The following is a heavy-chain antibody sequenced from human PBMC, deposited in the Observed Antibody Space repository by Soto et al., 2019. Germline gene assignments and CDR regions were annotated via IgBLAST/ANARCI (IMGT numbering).Heavy chain of an antibody. CDR2: INPSGGST. J-gene: IGHJ4*02. CDR3: ARHHHQKPPLDF. V-gene: IGHV1-46*01. Sequence: QVQLVQSGAEVKKPGASVKVSCKASGYTFTSYYMHWVRQAPGQGLEWMGIINPSGGSTSYAQKFQSRITMTRSTCTSTAYLKLSSRRSEYTAVYYCARHHHQKPPLDFWVQGAL. D-gene: IGHD2-2*01. CDR1: GYTFTSYY.